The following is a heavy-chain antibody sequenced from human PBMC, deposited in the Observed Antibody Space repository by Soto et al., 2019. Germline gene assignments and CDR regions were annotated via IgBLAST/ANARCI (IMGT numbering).Heavy chain of an antibody. D-gene: IGHD6-19*01. Sequence: QVPLVQSEAEVKEPGASVRISCKTSGYTFTTYYVHWLRQAPGQRSEWMGLISPRGGATNYAQKFRGRVIMTRDTSSATVYLALNTLRSEDTSIYYCARPLVFTYGSHFDYWGPGSLVTVS. J-gene: IGHJ4*02. CDR3: ARPLVFTYGSHFDY. CDR2: ISPRGGAT. CDR1: GYTFTTYY. V-gene: IGHV1-46*01.